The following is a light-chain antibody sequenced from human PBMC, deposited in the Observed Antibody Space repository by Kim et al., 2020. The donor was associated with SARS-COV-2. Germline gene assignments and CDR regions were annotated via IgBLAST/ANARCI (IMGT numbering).Light chain of an antibody. J-gene: IGLJ2*01. CDR3: CSYAGRSTLI. Sequence: QSALTQPRSVSGSPGQSVTISCTGTSSDVGNYNYVSWYQHHPGKAPKLMIYDVNKRPSGVPDRFSGSKSGNTASLTISGLQGEDEADYSCCSYAGRSTLIFGGGTQLTVL. V-gene: IGLV2-11*01. CDR1: SSDVGNYNY. CDR2: DVN.